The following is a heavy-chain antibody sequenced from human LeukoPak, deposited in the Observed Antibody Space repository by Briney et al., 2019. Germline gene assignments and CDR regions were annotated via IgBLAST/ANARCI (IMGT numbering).Heavy chain of an antibody. D-gene: IGHD2-15*01. CDR1: GGSISSSNW. CDR2: IYHSGST. Sequence: SGTLSLTCAVSGGSISSSNWWSWVRQPPGKGLEWIGEIYHSGSTNYNPSLKSRVTISVDKSKNQFSLKLSSVTAADTAVYYCAREVNCSGGSCYFDPWGQGTLVTVSS. CDR3: AREVNCSGGSCYFDP. J-gene: IGHJ5*02. V-gene: IGHV4-4*02.